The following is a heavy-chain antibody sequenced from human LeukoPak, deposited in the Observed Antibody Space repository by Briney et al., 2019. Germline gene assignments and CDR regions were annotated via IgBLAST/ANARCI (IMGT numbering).Heavy chain of an antibody. Sequence: SETLSLTCAVYGGSFSGYYWSWIRQPPGKGLEWIGEINHSGSTNYNPSLKSRVTISVDTSKNQFSLKLSSVTAADTAVYYCASGPNYYGSGSYYRSWFDPWGQGTLVTVSS. J-gene: IGHJ5*02. CDR1: GGSFSGYY. V-gene: IGHV4-34*01. CDR2: INHSGST. CDR3: ASGPNYYGSGSYYRSWFDP. D-gene: IGHD3-10*01.